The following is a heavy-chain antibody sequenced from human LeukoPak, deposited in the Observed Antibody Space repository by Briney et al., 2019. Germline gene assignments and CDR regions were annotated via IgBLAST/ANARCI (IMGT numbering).Heavy chain of an antibody. V-gene: IGHV3-20*04. CDR1: GFTFDDYG. CDR2: INWNGGST. J-gene: IGHJ6*03. Sequence: GGSLRLSCAASGFTFDDYGMSWVRQAPGKGLEWVSGINWNGGSTGYADSVKGRFTISRDNAKNSLYLQMNSLRAEDTALYYCAKDIVGGAENYMDVWGKGTTVTVSS. CDR3: AKDIVGGAENYMDV. D-gene: IGHD1-26*01.